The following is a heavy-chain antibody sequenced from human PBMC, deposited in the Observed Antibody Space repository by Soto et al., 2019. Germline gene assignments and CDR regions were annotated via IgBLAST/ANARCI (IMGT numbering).Heavy chain of an antibody. CDR3: AKATATSGGAFEI. V-gene: IGHV3-23*01. CDR2: ILVGGST. CDR1: GFICSSYD. J-gene: IGHJ3*02. Sequence: GGSLRLSCAVSGFICSSYDMSWVRQAPGKGLEWVSTILVGGSTHYEDSVKGRFTISRETSKNTVYLQMNSLTAGDTAFYYCAKATATSGGAFEIYGKWTMVTVSS. D-gene: IGHD1-1*01.